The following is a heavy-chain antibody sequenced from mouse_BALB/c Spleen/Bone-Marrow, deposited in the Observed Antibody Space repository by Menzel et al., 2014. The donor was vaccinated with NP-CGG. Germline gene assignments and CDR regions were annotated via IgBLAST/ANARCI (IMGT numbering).Heavy chain of an antibody. Sequence: EVMLVESGGGLVQPGGSLRLSCATSGFTFTDYYMSWVRQPPGKALEWLGFIRNKANGYTTVYSASVKGRFTISRDNSQSILYLQMNTLRAEDSATYYCARDDYYAMDYWGQGTSVTVSS. V-gene: IGHV7-3*02. CDR1: GFTFTDYY. CDR2: IRNKANGYTT. J-gene: IGHJ4*01. CDR3: ARDDYYAMDY.